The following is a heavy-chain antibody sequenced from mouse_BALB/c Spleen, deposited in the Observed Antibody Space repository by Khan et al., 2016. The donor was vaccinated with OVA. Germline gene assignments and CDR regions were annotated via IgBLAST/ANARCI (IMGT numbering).Heavy chain of an antibody. CDR3: ARPSYYGNPWFTY. D-gene: IGHD2-10*01. V-gene: IGHV5-9*02. CDR2: ISGTGIYT. CDR1: GFAFSSYD. Sequence: EVELVESGGGLVKPGGSLKLSCAPSGFAFSSYDMSWVRQTPEKRLEWVATISGTGIYTYYPDSVKGRFTFSRENARNTLYLQMSRLRSEDTALYYCARPSYYGNPWFTYWGQGTLVTVSA. J-gene: IGHJ3*01.